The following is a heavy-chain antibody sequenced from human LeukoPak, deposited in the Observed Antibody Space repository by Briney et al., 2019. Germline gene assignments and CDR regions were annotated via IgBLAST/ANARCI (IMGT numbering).Heavy chain of an antibody. J-gene: IGHJ6*03. CDR3: ARSPQCRSTSCYKPLASYYYYMDV. V-gene: IGHV1-69*04. CDR2: VIPVLNVP. D-gene: IGHD2-2*02. Sequence: SVKVSGMASGDSLNTYAINWVRPAPGQGLEWMGRVIPVLNVPHYAQKFQDRVTITAETSSNTSYLEPRSLTSDDTAIYYCARSPQCRSTSCYKPLASYYYYMDVWGKGTTVTVSS. CDR1: GDSLNTYA.